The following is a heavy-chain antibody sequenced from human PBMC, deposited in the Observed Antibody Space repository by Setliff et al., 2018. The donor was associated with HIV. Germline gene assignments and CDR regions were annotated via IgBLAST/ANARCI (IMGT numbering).Heavy chain of an antibody. V-gene: IGHV1-2*02. CDR2: INPNSGGT. Sequence: ASVMVSCKASGYTFSGYYMHWVRQAPGQGLEWMGWINPNSGGTNNAQKFQGGVTMTRDTSINTAYMELARLRSDDTAVYYCSKGGPGGSWLGGWFDPWGQGTLVTVSS. CDR3: SKGGPGGSWLGGWFDP. J-gene: IGHJ5*02. D-gene: IGHD6-13*01. CDR1: GYTFSGYY.